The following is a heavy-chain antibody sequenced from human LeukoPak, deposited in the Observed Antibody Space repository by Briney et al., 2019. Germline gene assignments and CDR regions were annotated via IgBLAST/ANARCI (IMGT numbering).Heavy chain of an antibody. CDR3: ARDSGHNPYYYYYYMDV. V-gene: IGHV1-18*04. Sequence: EASVKVSCKASGYTFTSYYMHWVRQAPGQGLEWMGWISAYNGNTNYAQKLQGRVTMTTATSTSTAYMELRSLRSDDTAVYYCARDSGHNPYYYYYYMDVWGKGTTVTISS. CDR2: ISAYNGNT. J-gene: IGHJ6*03. CDR1: GYTFTSYY. D-gene: IGHD1-1*01.